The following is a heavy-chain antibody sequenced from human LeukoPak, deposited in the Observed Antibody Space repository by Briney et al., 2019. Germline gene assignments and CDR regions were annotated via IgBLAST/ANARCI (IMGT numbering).Heavy chain of an antibody. J-gene: IGHJ4*02. CDR2: ISGSGGST. V-gene: IGHV3-23*01. CDR3: AKDLSSSSSTY. D-gene: IGHD6-6*01. Sequence: GRSLRLSCAASGFTFSSYAMSWVRQAPGKGLEWVSAISGSGGSTYYADSVKGRFTISRDNSKNTLYLQMNSLRAEDTAVYYCAKDLSSSSSTYWGQGTLVTVSS. CDR1: GFTFSSYA.